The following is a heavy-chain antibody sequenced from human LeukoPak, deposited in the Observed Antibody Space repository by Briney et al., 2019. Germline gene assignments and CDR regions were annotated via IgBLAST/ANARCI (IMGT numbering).Heavy chain of an antibody. Sequence: GRSLRLSCTASGFTFGDYAMSWVRQAPGKGLEWVGFIRSEAYGGTTEYAASVKGRFTISRDDSKSIAYLQMNSLKTEDTAVYYCTRGSIVVVVAATLGEIDYWGQGTLVTVSS. CDR2: IRSEAYGGTT. CDR1: GFTFGDYA. CDR3: TRGSIVVVVAATLGEIDY. D-gene: IGHD2-15*01. V-gene: IGHV3-49*04. J-gene: IGHJ4*02.